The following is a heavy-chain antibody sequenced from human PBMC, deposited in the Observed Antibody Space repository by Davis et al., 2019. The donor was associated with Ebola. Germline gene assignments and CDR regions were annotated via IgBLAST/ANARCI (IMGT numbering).Heavy chain of an antibody. CDR2: INHSGST. CDR3: ARDSGSGWYRASDAFDI. Sequence: SETLSLTCAVYGGSFSGYYWSWIRQPPGKGLEWIGEINHSGSTNYNPSLKSRVTISVDKSKNQFSLKLSSVTAADTAVYYCARDSGSGWYRASDAFDIWGQGTMVTVSS. D-gene: IGHD6-19*01. V-gene: IGHV4-34*01. J-gene: IGHJ3*02. CDR1: GGSFSGYY.